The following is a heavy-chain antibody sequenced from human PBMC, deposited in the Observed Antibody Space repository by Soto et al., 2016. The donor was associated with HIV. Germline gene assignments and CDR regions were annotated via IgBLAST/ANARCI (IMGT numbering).Heavy chain of an antibody. CDR2: IIPIFGTA. Sequence: QVQLVQSGAEVKKSGASVKVSCKASGYNFNNNGISWVRQAPGQGLEWMGGIIPIFGTANYAQKFQGRVTITADESTSTAYMELSSLRSEDTAVYYCARALSGYSYGHGDYWGQGTLVTVSS. CDR3: ARALSGYSYGHGDY. V-gene: IGHV1-69*01. J-gene: IGHJ4*02. D-gene: IGHD5-18*01. CDR1: GYNFNNNG.